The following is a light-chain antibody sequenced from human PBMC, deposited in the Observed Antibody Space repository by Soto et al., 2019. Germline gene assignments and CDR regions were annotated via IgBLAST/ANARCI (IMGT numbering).Light chain of an antibody. CDR3: CSYAGSYTNWV. CDR1: RSDVGGFNY. CDR2: AVT. J-gene: IGLJ3*02. Sequence: QAVVTQPRSVSGSPGQSVTISCTGTRSDVGGFNYVSWYQQHPGNAPKLMIYAVTKRPSGVPDRFSGSRSGNTASLTISGLQAEDEADYYCCSYAGSYTNWVFGGGTKVTDL. V-gene: IGLV2-11*01.